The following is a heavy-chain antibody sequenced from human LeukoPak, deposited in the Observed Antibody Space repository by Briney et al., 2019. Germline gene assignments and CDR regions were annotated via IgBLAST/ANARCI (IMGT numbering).Heavy chain of an antibody. Sequence: SETLSLTCTVSGGSISNHYWSWIRQPAGKGLEWIGHIYNSGNTNFNPSLKGRLTMSVDTSKNQFSLKLSSVTAADTAVYYCARDGDYGDNSRHFDYWGQGTLVTVSS. CDR2: IYNSGNT. V-gene: IGHV4-4*07. D-gene: IGHD4-23*01. CDR1: GGSISNHY. CDR3: ARDGDYGDNSRHFDY. J-gene: IGHJ4*02.